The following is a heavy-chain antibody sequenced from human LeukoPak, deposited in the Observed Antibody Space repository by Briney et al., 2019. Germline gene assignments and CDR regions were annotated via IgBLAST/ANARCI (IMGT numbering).Heavy chain of an antibody. V-gene: IGHV1-2*02. CDR1: GYTLTVYY. CDR3: ALNDYGDGLGY. CDR2: INPNSGGT. Sequence: GASVKVSCKASGYTLTVYYMHWVRQAPGQGLEWMGWINPNSGGTNYAQRFQGRVTMTRDTSISTAYMELSRLRSDDTAVYYCALNDYGDGLGYWGQGTLVTVFS. J-gene: IGHJ4*02. D-gene: IGHD4-17*01.